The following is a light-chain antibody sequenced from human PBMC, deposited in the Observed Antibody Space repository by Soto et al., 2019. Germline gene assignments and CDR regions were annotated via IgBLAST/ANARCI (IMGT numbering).Light chain of an antibody. CDR3: ATWDGSLPGEV. V-gene: IGLV1-51*01. CDR2: DNN. J-gene: IGLJ2*01. Sequence: QSVLTQSPSVSAAPGQKVTISCSGSSSNIGNNYLSWYQQLPGTAPKLLIYDNNKRPSGIPDRFSGSKSGTSGTLEITGLQTGDEADYYCATWDGSLPGEVFGGGTKLTVL. CDR1: SSNIGNNY.